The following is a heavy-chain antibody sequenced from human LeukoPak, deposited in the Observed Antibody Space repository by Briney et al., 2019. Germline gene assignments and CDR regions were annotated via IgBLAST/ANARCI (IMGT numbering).Heavy chain of an antibody. CDR1: GGSISSYY. Sequence: SETLSLTCTVSGGSISSYYWSWIRQPAGKGLEWIGRIYTSGSTNYNPSLNSRVTISVDKSKNHFSLKLTSVTAADTAVYYCARSSGHSTARNYYYYMDVWGKGTTVALAS. J-gene: IGHJ6*03. V-gene: IGHV4-4*07. CDR3: ARSSGHSTARNYYYYMDV. D-gene: IGHD3-10*01. CDR2: IYTSGST.